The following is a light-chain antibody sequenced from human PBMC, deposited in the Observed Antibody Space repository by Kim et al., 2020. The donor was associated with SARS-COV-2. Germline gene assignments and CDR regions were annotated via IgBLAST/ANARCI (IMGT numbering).Light chain of an antibody. V-gene: IGKV4-1*01. CDR2: WAS. J-gene: IGKJ1*01. CDR1: QSVFYSSNNKNY. Sequence: DIVMTQSPDSLAVSLGERATINCKSSQSVFYSSNNKNYLVWYQQKPGQPPKLLIYWASTRESGVPDRFIGSGSGTDFTLTISGLQAEDVAVYYCQQYYIAPWTFGQGTKVEIK. CDR3: QQYYIAPWT.